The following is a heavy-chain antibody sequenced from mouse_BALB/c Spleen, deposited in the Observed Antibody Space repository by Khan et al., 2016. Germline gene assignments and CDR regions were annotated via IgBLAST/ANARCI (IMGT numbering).Heavy chain of an antibody. D-gene: IGHD1-1*01. CDR2: INTETGEP. CDR1: GYTFTDYS. CDR3: ARSTVVARNYYAMDY. Sequence: QIQLVQSGPELKKPGETVKISCKASGYTFTDYSMHWVKQAPGKGLKWMGWINTETGEPTYADDFKGRFDFSLETSASTAYLEINNLKNEDTATYFCARSTVVARNYYAMDYWGQGTSVTVSS. V-gene: IGHV9-2-1*01. J-gene: IGHJ4*01.